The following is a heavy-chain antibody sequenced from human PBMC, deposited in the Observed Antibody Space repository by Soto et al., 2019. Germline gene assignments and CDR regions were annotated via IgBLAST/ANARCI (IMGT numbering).Heavy chain of an antibody. V-gene: IGHV3-74*01. CDR3: ARAGYYDILTGYPYYYYYYMDV. D-gene: IGHD3-9*01. J-gene: IGHJ6*03. CDR1: GFTFSSYW. CDR2: INSDGSST. Sequence: GGSLRLSCAASGFTFSSYWMHWVRQAPGKGLVWVSRINSDGSSTSYADSVKGRFTISRVNAKNTLYLQMNSLRAEDTAVYYCARAGYYDILTGYPYYYYYYMDVWGKGTTVTVSS.